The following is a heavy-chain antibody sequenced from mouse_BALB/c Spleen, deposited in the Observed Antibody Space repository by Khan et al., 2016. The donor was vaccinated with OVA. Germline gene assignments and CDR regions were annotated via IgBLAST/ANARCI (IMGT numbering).Heavy chain of an antibody. V-gene: IGHV1-7*01. J-gene: IGHJ3*01. CDR1: GYTFTSYW. Sequence: VKLQESGAELAKPGASVKMSCKASGYTFTSYWMHWVKQRPGQGLEWIGYINPSTGYTEYNQRFKDKATLTADKSSSTAYMQLSSLTSEESAVYYCANHGRSAAWLTYWGQGTLVTVSA. CDR2: INPSTGYT. D-gene: IGHD6-1*01. CDR3: ANHGRSAAWLTY.